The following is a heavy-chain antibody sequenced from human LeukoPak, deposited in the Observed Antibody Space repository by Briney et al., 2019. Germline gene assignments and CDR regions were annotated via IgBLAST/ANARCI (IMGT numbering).Heavy chain of an antibody. CDR3: ARDHGSGSYYNGDGY. D-gene: IGHD3-10*01. CDR2: IIPIFGTA. Sequence: SVKVSCKASGGTFSSYAISWVRQAPGQGLEWMGRIIPIFGTANYAQKFQGRVTITTDESTSTAYMELSSLRSEDTAVYYCARDHGSGSYYNGDGYWGQGTLVPSPQ. V-gene: IGHV1-69*05. J-gene: IGHJ4*02. CDR1: GGTFSSYA.